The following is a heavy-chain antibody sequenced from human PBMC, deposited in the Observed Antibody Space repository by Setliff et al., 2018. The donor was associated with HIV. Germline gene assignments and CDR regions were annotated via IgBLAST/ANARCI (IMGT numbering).Heavy chain of an antibody. Sequence: GGSLRLSCAASGFIFSSYAMHWVRQAPGKGLEWVSYISSSSSTIYYADSVKGRSTISRDNAKNSLYLQMNSLRAEDTAVYYCARSRAAGFDYWGQGTLVTVSS. V-gene: IGHV3-48*01. J-gene: IGHJ4*02. CDR1: GFIFSSYA. CDR2: ISSSSSTI. D-gene: IGHD6-13*01. CDR3: ARSRAAGFDY.